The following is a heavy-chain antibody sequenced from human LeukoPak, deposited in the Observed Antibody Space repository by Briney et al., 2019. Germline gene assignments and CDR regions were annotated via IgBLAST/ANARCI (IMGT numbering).Heavy chain of an antibody. CDR3: ARTIVGAAFDY. J-gene: IGHJ4*02. Sequence: GGSLRLSCAASGFTFSSYSMNWVRQAPGKGLEWVSSISSSSSYIYYADSVKGRFTISRDNAKNTLYLQMNSLRAEDTAVYYCARTIVGAAFDYWGQGTLVTVSS. V-gene: IGHV3-21*01. CDR2: ISSSSSYI. CDR1: GFTFSSYS. D-gene: IGHD1-26*01.